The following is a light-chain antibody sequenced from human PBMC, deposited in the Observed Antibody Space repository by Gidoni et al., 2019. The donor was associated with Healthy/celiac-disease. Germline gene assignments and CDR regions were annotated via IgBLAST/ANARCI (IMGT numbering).Light chain of an antibody. CDR1: QSVSSSY. V-gene: IGKV3-20*01. CDR3: QQYGSSPLFT. CDR2: GAS. Sequence: EIVLTQSPVTLSLSPGERATLSCRASQSVSSSYLAWYQQKPGQAPRLLIYGASSRATGIPDRFSGSGSGTDFTLTISRLEPEDFAVYYCQQYGSSPLFTFXPXTKVDIK. J-gene: IGKJ3*01.